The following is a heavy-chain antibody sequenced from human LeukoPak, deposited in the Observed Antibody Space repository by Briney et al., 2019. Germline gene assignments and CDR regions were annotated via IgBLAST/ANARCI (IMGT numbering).Heavy chain of an antibody. D-gene: IGHD5-24*01. CDR3: ARDRRWDGLHAFDL. J-gene: IGHJ3*01. CDR1: GGSIGSYF. Sequence: ASETLSLTCTVSGGSIGSYFWSWIRQPPGKGLERIAYFHCSESSNYNPSLKSRVTISVDTSKNQFSLKLSSVTAADTAVYYCARDRRWDGLHAFDLWGQGTMVTVSS. CDR2: FHCSESS. V-gene: IGHV4-59*01.